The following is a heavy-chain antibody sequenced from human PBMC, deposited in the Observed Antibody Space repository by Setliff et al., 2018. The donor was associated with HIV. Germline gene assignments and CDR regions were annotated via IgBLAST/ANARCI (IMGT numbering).Heavy chain of an antibody. Sequence: ASVKVSCKVSGYTLTEFSMHWVRQAPGKGLEWMGRFDPEDGDTLYAQNFRGRVTMTEDPPTDTAYLELSGLRFEDTAVYYCATLKEQWLSEGGFDYWGQGTLVTVS. CDR1: GYTLTEFS. CDR3: ATLKEQWLSEGGFDY. D-gene: IGHD6-19*01. CDR2: FDPEDGDT. V-gene: IGHV1-24*01. J-gene: IGHJ4*02.